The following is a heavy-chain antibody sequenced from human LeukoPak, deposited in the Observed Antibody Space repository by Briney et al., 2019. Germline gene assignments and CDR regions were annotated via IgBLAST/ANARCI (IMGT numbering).Heavy chain of an antibody. CDR2: ISSSSSTI. CDR3: ARGDYFDY. J-gene: IGHJ4*02. V-gene: IGHV3-48*01. CDR1: GFTFSSYS. Sequence: GGSLRPSCAASGFTFSSYSMNWVRQAPGKGLEWVSYISSSSSTIYYADSVKGRFTISRDNAKNSLYLQMNSLRAEDTAVYYCARGDYFDYWGQGTLVTVPS.